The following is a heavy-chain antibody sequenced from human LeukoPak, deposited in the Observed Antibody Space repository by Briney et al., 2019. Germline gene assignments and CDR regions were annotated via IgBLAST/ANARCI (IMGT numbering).Heavy chain of an antibody. J-gene: IGHJ4*02. D-gene: IGHD3-10*01. Sequence: PSETLSLTCAVSGASISSNNWWSWVRQPPGKGLEWIGEIYHSGSTNYNLSLKSRVTISIDKSKNQFSLKLSSVTAADTAVYYCARDYYGSGTVEVWGQGTLVTVSS. CDR3: ARDYYGSGTVEV. CDR2: IYHSGST. CDR1: GASISSNNW. V-gene: IGHV4-4*02.